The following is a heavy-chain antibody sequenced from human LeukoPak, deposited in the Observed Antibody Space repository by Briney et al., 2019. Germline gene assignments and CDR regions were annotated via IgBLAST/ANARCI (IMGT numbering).Heavy chain of an antibody. CDR2: INHSGST. CDR1: GGSFSGYY. Sequence: SETLSLTCAVYGGSFSGYYWSWIRHPPGKELEWIVGINHSGSTNYNPSPKSRVTISVDTSKNQFSLKLSSVTAADTAVYYCARRVGKRRRVAQQQLGTFDIWGQGTMVTVSS. V-gene: IGHV4-34*01. D-gene: IGHD6-13*01. J-gene: IGHJ3*02. CDR3: ARRVGKRRRVAQQQLGTFDI.